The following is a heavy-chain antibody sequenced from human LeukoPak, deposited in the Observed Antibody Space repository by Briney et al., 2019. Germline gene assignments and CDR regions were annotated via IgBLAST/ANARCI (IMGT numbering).Heavy chain of an antibody. Sequence: SQTLSLTCTVSGGSISSGGYFWSWIRQPAGKGLEWIGRFYASGSTNYNPSLQSRVTISVDTSKNQFSLKLTSVTAADTAVYYCAREVSRIDSSGYDIWGQGTMVTVSS. D-gene: IGHD3-22*01. J-gene: IGHJ3*02. V-gene: IGHV4-61*02. CDR1: GGSISSGGYF. CDR3: AREVSRIDSSGYDI. CDR2: FYASGST.